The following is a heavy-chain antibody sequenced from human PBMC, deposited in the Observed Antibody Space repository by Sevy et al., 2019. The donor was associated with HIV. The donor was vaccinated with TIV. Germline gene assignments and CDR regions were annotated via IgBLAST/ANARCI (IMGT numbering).Heavy chain of an antibody. CDR1: GGSISSGNYY. D-gene: IGHD2-21*01. V-gene: IGHV4-61*02. J-gene: IGHJ3*02. Sequence: SETLSLTCTVSGGSISSGNYYWSWIRQPAGKGLEWIGRIFTSGSTNYNPSLKSRLTISGDTSKNQFSLILSSVTAADTAVYYCAREDGISAFDIWGRGTMVTVSS. CDR3: AREDGISAFDI. CDR2: IFTSGST.